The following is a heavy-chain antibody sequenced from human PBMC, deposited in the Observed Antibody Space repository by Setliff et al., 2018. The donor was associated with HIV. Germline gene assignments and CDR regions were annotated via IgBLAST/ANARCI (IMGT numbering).Heavy chain of an antibody. Sequence: SVKVSCKVSGYTLTELSMHWVRQAPGKGLEWMGGSDPEDGNKMYAQKLQGRVTMTEDTSTDTAYMELSSLRSEDTAVYYCATGKLSGSGSPIYNWFDPWGQGTLVTVSS. D-gene: IGHD3-10*01. J-gene: IGHJ5*02. CDR2: SDPEDGNK. V-gene: IGHV1-24*01. CDR1: GYTLTELS. CDR3: ATGKLSGSGSPIYNWFDP.